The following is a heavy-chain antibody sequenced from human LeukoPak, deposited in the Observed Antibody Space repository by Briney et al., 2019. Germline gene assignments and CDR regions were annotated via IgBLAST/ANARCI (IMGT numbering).Heavy chain of an antibody. CDR1: GASVSSGNW. CDR3: ARAQRGCSANSCYLDP. J-gene: IGHJ5*02. V-gene: IGHV4-4*02. CDR2: ILYTGDT. D-gene: IGHD2-15*01. Sequence: PSETLSLTCAVSGASVSSGNWWNWARQSPGKGLEWIAEILYTGDTNYNPSLRSRVTLSIDNSNNEASLKLASVTAADSAVYYCARAQRGCSANSCYLDPWGPGILVTVSP.